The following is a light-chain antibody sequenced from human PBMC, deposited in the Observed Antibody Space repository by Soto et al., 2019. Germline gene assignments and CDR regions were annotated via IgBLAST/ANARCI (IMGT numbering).Light chain of an antibody. CDR3: QQYGSSPWT. CDR2: GAS. J-gene: IGKJ1*01. CDR1: QTIRSNY. Sequence: ETVLTQSPGTLSLSPGERATLSCRASQTIRSNYLAWYRQTPGQAPRLLIYGASHRATGIADRFSGSGSGTYFTLIISRLEPEDFALYYCQQYGSSPWTFGQGTKVEIK. V-gene: IGKV3-20*01.